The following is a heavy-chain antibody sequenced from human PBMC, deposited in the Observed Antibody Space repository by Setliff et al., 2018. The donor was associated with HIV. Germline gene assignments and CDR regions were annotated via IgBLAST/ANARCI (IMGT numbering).Heavy chain of an antibody. D-gene: IGHD6-13*01. CDR1: GFTFSSNW. Sequence: GGSLRLSCAASGFTFSSNWMQWVRQAPGKGLVWVSSIKSDGTSTNYADSVKGRFTISRDKSRNTLYLQMNSLRAEDTAVYYCANGRAGYSFDYWGQGTLVTVSS. CDR2: IKSDGTST. CDR3: ANGRAGYSFDY. V-gene: IGHV3-74*01. J-gene: IGHJ4*02.